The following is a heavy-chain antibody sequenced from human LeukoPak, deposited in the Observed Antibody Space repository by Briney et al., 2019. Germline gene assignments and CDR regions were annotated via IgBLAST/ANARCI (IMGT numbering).Heavy chain of an antibody. J-gene: IGHJ4*02. CDR3: STLTSRGLSDS. CDR1: GFTFTNAW. CDR2: IKSKADGETI. Sequence: GGSLRLSCAASGFTFTNAWMNWVRQAPGMGLEWVGRIKSKADGETIDYAAPVKGRFTFSRDDSKNMLYLQMNSLKSEDTAVYYCSTLTSRGLSDSWGQGTLVTVSS. V-gene: IGHV3-15*07. D-gene: IGHD1-20*01.